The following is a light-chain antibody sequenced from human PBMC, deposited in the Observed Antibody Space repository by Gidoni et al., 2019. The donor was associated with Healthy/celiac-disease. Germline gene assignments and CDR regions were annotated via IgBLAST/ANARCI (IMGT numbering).Light chain of an antibody. Sequence: ELVMSQSPATLSVSPGERATVSCRASQSVSSNLAWYQQKPGQAPRLLIYGASTRATGFPAKFSGSGYGTEFTSTISSMQSEDFAVYYCQQYNNWPPYTFGQGTKLEIK. CDR2: GAS. J-gene: IGKJ2*01. V-gene: IGKV3-15*01. CDR1: QSVSSN. CDR3: QQYNNWPPYT.